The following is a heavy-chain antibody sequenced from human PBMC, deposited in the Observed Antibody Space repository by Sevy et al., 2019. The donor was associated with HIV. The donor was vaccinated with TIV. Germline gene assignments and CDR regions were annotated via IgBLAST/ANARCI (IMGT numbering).Heavy chain of an antibody. CDR1: GFTFSNAW. V-gene: IGHV3-15*01. D-gene: IGHD2-21*01. Sequence: GGSLRLSCAASGFTFSNAWMSWVRQAPGKGLEWVGRIKSKTDGGTTDYAAPVKGRFTISRDDSKNTLYLQMNSLKTEDTAVYYCTTGNYCGGDCYSRYHHYGMDVWGQGTTVTVSS. J-gene: IGHJ6*02. CDR3: TTGNYCGGDCYSRYHHYGMDV. CDR2: IKSKTDGGTT.